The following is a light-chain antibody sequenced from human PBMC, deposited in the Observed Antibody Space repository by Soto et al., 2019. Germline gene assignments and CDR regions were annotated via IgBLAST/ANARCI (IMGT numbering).Light chain of an antibody. CDR3: QQFDSSSYT. V-gene: IGKV3-20*01. Sequence: EIVVTQSPGALSLSPGDRATLSCRASQSVSSSYLAWYQQKPGQAPRLLIYSASSRATGIPDRFSGSGSGKDFTLTISRLEPEDFAVYYCQQFDSSSYTLGQGTKLEIK. CDR2: SAS. J-gene: IGKJ2*01. CDR1: QSVSSSY.